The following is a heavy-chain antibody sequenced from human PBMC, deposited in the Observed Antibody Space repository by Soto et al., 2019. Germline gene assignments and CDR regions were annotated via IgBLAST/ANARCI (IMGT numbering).Heavy chain of an antibody. CDR1: GGSISSYY. Sequence: PSETLSLTCTVSGGSISSYYWSWIRQPPGKGLEWIGYIYYSGSTNYNPSLKSRDTISVDTSKNQFSLKLSSVTAADTAVYYCARYLDGSGSYYPGYYYYYYYMDVWGKGTTVTVSS. J-gene: IGHJ6*03. CDR2: IYYSGST. CDR3: ARYLDGSGSYYPGYYYYYYYMDV. V-gene: IGHV4-59*01. D-gene: IGHD3-10*01.